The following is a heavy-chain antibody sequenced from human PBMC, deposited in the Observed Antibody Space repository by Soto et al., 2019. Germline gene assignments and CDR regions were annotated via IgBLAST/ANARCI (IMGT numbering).Heavy chain of an antibody. CDR1: GFTFSSYG. J-gene: IGHJ4*02. Sequence: GGSLRLSCAASGFTFSSYGMHWVRQAPGKGLEWVAVISYDGSNKYYADSVKGRFTISRDNSKNTLYLQMNSLRAEDTAVYYSAKALPNIVVVVAASLDYWGQGTLVTVSS. D-gene: IGHD2-15*01. CDR2: ISYDGSNK. CDR3: AKALPNIVVVVAASLDY. V-gene: IGHV3-30*18.